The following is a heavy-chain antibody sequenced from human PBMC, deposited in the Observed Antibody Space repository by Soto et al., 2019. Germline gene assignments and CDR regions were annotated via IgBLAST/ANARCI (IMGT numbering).Heavy chain of an antibody. J-gene: IGHJ3*02. CDR2: IYYSGST. CDR3: ARGRDILTGYYPFDI. V-gene: IGHV4-39*01. D-gene: IGHD3-9*01. CDR1: GGSISSSSYY. Sequence: SETLSLTCTVSGGSISSSSYYWGWIRQPPGKGLEWIGSIYYSGSTYYNPSLKSRVTISVDTSKNQFSLKLSSVTAADTAVYYCARGRDILTGYYPFDIWGQGTMVTVSS.